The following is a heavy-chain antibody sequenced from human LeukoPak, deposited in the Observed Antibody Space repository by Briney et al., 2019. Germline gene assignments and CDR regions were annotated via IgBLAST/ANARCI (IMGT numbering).Heavy chain of an antibody. J-gene: IGHJ4*02. CDR2: INSDGSST. D-gene: IGHD3-22*01. Sequence: PGGSLRLSCAASGFTFSTCWMHWVRQAPGKGLVGVAQINSDGSSTSYADSVKGRFTISRDNAKNTLYLQMINLRAEDTAVYYCGSLTVVAKDHWGQGTLVTVSS. CDR1: GFTFSTCW. CDR3: GSLTVVAKDH. V-gene: IGHV3-74*01.